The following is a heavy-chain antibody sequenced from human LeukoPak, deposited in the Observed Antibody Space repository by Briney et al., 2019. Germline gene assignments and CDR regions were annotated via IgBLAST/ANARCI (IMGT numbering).Heavy chain of an antibody. CDR2: INPNSGGT. J-gene: IGHJ6*03. CDR1: GYTFTGYY. V-gene: IGHV1-2*02. CDR3: ARNHVTMVRGVNYYMDV. Sequence: SVKVSCKASGYTFTGYYMHWVRQAPGQGLEWMGWINPNSGGTNYAQKFQGRVTMTRDTSISTAYMELSRLRSEDTAVYYCARNHVTMVRGVNYYMDVWGKGTTVTISS. D-gene: IGHD3-10*01.